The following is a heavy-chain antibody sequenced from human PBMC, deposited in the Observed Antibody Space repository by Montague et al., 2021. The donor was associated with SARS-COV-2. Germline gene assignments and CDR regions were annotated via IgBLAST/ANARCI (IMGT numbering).Heavy chain of an antibody. D-gene: IGHD1-26*01. Sequence: SETLSLTCTVSGGSINSYYWSWIQQPPGKGLEWIGYIYYSGSANYSPSFKSRVTISVDTSKDQFSLRLSSVTAADTAVYYCARTPYSRPLPDYWGQGALVTVSS. CDR1: GGSINSYY. V-gene: IGHV4-59*01. CDR3: ARTPYSRPLPDY. CDR2: IYYSGSA. J-gene: IGHJ4*02.